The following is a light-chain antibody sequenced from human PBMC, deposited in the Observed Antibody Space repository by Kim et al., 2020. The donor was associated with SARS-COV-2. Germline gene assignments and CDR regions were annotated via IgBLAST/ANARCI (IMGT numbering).Light chain of an antibody. CDR3: AAWDDSLSGVI. V-gene: IGLV1-47*01. CDR2: RNN. CDR1: SSNIGSNY. J-gene: IGLJ2*01. Sequence: ELTQPPSASGTPGQRVTITCSGSSSNIGSNYVYWYQQLPGTAPKLLIYRNNQRPSGVPDRFSGSKSGTSASLAISGLRSEDEADYYCAAWDDSLSGVIFGGGTQLTVL.